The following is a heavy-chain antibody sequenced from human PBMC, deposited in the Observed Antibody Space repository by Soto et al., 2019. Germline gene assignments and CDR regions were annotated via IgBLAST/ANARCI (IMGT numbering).Heavy chain of an antibody. J-gene: IGHJ1*01. D-gene: IGHD3-22*01. V-gene: IGHV1-3*05. CDR1: GYTVANYA. CDR2: IDAGNGKT. Sequence: VQLVQSGAEEKNPGASVKVSCKASGYTVANYAMQWVREAPGQRPEWMGWIDAGNGKTSYSQKFQGRFTMTRDTSANTAYMELSSLRSEDTAVYFCATTCDSSTYYSPACTDYFQYWGQGTLVTVSS. CDR3: ATTCDSSTYYSPACTDYFQY.